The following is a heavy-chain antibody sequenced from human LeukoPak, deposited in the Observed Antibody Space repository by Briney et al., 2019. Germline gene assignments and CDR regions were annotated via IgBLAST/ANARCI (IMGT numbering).Heavy chain of an antibody. J-gene: IGHJ4*02. Sequence: GGSLRLSCAASGFTFSSYEMNWVRQAPGKGLEWGSYISSSGSTIYYAESVKGRYSISRDNAKNSLYLQMNSLRAEDTAVYYCARDTTRDRYDILTGPSQGHLALDYWGQGTVVTVS. CDR1: GFTFSSYE. D-gene: IGHD3-9*01. V-gene: IGHV3-48*03. CDR2: ISSSGSTI. CDR3: ARDTTRDRYDILTGPSQGHLALDY.